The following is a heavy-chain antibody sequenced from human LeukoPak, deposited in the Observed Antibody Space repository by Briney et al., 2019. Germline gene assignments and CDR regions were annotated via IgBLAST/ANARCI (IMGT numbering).Heavy chain of an antibody. CDR2: ISAYNGNT. V-gene: IGHV1-18*01. D-gene: IGHD1-14*01. Sequence: ASVKVSCKASGYTFTSYGISWVRQAPGQGLEWMGWISAYNGNTNYAQKFQGRVTITTDESTSTAYMELSSLRSEDTAVYYCAPETASNRYWFDPWGQGTLVTVSS. CDR3: APETASNRYWFDP. J-gene: IGHJ5*02. CDR1: GYTFTSYG.